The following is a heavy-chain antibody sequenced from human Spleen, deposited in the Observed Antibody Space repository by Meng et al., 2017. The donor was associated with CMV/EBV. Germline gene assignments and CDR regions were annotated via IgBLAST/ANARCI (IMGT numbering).Heavy chain of an antibody. CDR2: VFHTGST. D-gene: IGHD3-22*01. CDR1: GESISTRNW. V-gene: IGHV4-4*02. Sequence: LTCAVSGESISTRNWWCWVRQPPGKGLEWIGEVFHTGSTNYNPSLESRVTMSVDESKSQFSLKLTSVTAADTAVYYCTREDSSGYPDYWGQGTLVTVSS. J-gene: IGHJ4*02. CDR3: TREDSSGYPDY.